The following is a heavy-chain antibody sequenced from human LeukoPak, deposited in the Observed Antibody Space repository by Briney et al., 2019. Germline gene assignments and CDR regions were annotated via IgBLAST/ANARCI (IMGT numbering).Heavy chain of an antibody. J-gene: IGHJ4*02. D-gene: IGHD3-22*01. CDR1: GGTFSSYA. V-gene: IGHV1-69*01. CDR2: IIPIFGTA. CDR3: ARDPAPYSDLHKLDY. Sequence: RGASVKVSCKASGGTFSSYAISWVRQAPGQGLEWMGGIIPIFGTANYAQKFQGRVTITADESTSTAYMELSSLRSEDTAVYYCARDPAPYSDLHKLDYWGQGTLVTVSS.